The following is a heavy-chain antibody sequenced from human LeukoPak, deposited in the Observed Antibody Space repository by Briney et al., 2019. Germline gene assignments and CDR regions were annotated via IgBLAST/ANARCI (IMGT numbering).Heavy chain of an antibody. D-gene: IGHD6-13*01. CDR2: IWYDGSNK. CDR3: ARDGGIAAAGTSHPYYYYYGMDV. J-gene: IGHJ6*02. CDR1: GFTFSSYG. Sequence: GGSLRLSCAASGFTFSSYGMHWVRQAPGKGLEWVAVIWYDGSNKYYADSVKGRFTISRDNSKNTLYLQMNSLRAEDTAVYYCARDGGIAAAGTSHPYYYYYGMDVWGQGTTVTVSS. V-gene: IGHV3-33*01.